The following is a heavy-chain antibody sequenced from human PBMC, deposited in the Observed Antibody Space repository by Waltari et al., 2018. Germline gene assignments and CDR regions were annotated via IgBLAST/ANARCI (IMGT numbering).Heavy chain of an antibody. D-gene: IGHD6-13*01. CDR2: MWYDGSNK. V-gene: IGHV3-33*01. CDR1: GFTFRWNA. J-gene: IGHJ4*02. CDR3: ARDLGRAAAGTFDH. Sequence: QVQLVESGGGVVQPGRSLRLSCAASGFTFRWNAMHWVRQAPGKGLEWVAVMWYDGSNKYYADSVKGRFTISRDNSKNTLYLQMNSLRAEDTAVYYCARDLGRAAAGTFDHWGQGTLVTVSS.